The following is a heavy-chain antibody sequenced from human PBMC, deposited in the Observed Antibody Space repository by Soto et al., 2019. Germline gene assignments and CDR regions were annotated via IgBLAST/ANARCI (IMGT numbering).Heavy chain of an antibody. J-gene: IGHJ5*02. V-gene: IGHV3-21*01. CDR1: GFTFSRCN. D-gene: IGHD6-6*01. CDR2: ISSSSSYI. CDR3: AQAGVEYSTSTNWFDP. Sequence: EVQLVESGGGLVKPGGSLRLSCAASGFTFSRCNMNWVRQAPGKGLEWVSSISSSSSYIYYADSVKGRFTISRDNAKNSLYLQMNSLRAQDTAVYYCAQAGVEYSTSTNWFDPWGQGTLVTVSS.